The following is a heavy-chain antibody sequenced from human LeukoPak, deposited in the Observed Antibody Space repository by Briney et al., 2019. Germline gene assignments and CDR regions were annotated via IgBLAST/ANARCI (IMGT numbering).Heavy chain of an antibody. Sequence: GGSLRLSYAASGFTFSSYGMHWVRQAPGKGLEWVAVIWYDGSNKYYADSVKGRFTISRDNSKNTLYLQMNSLRAEDTAVYYCARDSTDFRYCTNGVCFYFDYWGQGTLVTVSS. CDR3: ARDSTDFRYCTNGVCFYFDY. J-gene: IGHJ4*02. D-gene: IGHD2-8*01. CDR1: GFTFSSYG. CDR2: IWYDGSNK. V-gene: IGHV3-33*01.